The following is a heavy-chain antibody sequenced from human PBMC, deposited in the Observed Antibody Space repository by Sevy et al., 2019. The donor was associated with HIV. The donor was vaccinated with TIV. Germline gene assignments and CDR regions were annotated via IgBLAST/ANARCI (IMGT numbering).Heavy chain of an antibody. J-gene: IGHJ4*02. V-gene: IGHV4-59*01. D-gene: IGHD1-20*01. CDR2: IYYSGST. CDR1: GGSMNLYY. Sequence: SETLSLTCSVSGGSMNLYYWSWIRQPPGKGLEWIGFIYYSGSTIYNPSLKSRVTISVDTSENQFSLKLSSVTAADTAVYYCARVGFNWNDVDYWGQGTLVTVSS. CDR3: ARVGFNWNDVDY.